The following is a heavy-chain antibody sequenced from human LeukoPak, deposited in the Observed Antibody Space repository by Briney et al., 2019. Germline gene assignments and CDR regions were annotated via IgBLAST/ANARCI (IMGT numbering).Heavy chain of an antibody. CDR2: INHSGST. D-gene: IGHD2-15*01. CDR3: ARGPEVAY. V-gene: IGHV4-34*01. J-gene: IGHJ4*02. CDR1: GGSFSGYY. Sequence: SETLSLTCAVYGGSFSGYYWSWIRQPPGKGLEWIGEINHSGSTNYNPSLKSRVTISVDTSKNQFSLKPSSVTAADTAVYYCARGPEVAYWGQGTLVTVSS.